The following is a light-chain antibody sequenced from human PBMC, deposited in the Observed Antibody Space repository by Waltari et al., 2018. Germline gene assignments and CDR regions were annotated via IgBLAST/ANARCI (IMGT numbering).Light chain of an antibody. V-gene: IGKV1-5*03. CDR2: KAS. CDR1: QSIANW. Sequence: DTQMTQSPSTLSASVGDRVTITCRASQSIANWLAWYQQKPGKAPNLLIYKASSLQSGVPSRFSGSGSGTEFTLTISSLQPDDFATYYCQQFNFYPLTFGGGTKVEIK. CDR3: QQFNFYPLT. J-gene: IGKJ4*01.